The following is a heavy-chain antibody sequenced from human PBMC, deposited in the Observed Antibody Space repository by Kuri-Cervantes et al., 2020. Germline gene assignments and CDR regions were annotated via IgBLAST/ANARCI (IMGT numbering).Heavy chain of an antibody. CDR2: IYYSGST. D-gene: IGHD4-11*01. Sequence: GSLRLSCTVSGGSISSSSYYWGWIRQPPGKGLEWIASIYYSGSTYYNPSLKSRVTISVDTSKNQFSLKLSSVTAADTAVYYCARRYSSPYYYMDVWGKGTTVTVSS. V-gene: IGHV4-39*01. J-gene: IGHJ6*03. CDR3: ARRYSSPYYYMDV. CDR1: GGSISSSSYY.